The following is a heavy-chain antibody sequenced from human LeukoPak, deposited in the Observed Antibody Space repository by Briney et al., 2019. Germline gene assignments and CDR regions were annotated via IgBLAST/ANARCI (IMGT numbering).Heavy chain of an antibody. CDR3: ARLNFTDWSLEGGVYTSGFYIDS. J-gene: IGHJ4*02. D-gene: IGHD3-9*01. V-gene: IGHV5-51*01. CDR2: IYPGDSDT. Sequence: GESLKISCKTSGYIFTDNWIAWVRQMPGKGLEWMGSIYPGDSDTRYSPSFQGQVTISVGRSISTAYLQWSGLKASDTAMYYCARLNFTDWSLEGGVYTSGFYIDSWGQGTLVTVSP. CDR1: GYIFTDNW.